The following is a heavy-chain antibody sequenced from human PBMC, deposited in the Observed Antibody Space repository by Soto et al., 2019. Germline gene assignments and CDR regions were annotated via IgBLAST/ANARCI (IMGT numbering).Heavy chain of an antibody. Sequence: QVQRVQSGAEVKKTGSSVKVSCKISGVIFSRHAIDWVRQAPGQGLEWMGGIVPKLGTVIYAQNFQARVTISADELTNTAYLDLSGVTFEDTAVYYCARPRTYDYESDWYYGHQFDYWGQGTLVTVSS. D-gene: IGHD3-22*01. CDR1: GVIFSRHA. CDR3: ARPRTYDYESDWYYGHQFDY. CDR2: IVPKLGTV. J-gene: IGHJ4*02. V-gene: IGHV1-69*01.